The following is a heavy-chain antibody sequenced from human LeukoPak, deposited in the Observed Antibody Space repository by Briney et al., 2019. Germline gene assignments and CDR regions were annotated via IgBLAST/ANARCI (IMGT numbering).Heavy chain of an antibody. CDR1: GYTFTGYY. J-gene: IGHJ4*02. Sequence: GASVKASCKASGYTFTGYYMHWVRQAPGQGLEWMGWINPISGVTNFAQNFLGRVSMSRDTSIRTAYLDMYSLTFDDTAVFYCARGGYSGFDPFDYWGQGTLVTVSS. CDR3: ARGGYSGFDPFDY. D-gene: IGHD5-12*01. CDR2: INPISGVT. V-gene: IGHV1-2*02.